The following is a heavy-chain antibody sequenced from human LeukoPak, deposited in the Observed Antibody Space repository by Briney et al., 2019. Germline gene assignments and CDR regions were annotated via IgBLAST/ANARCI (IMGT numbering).Heavy chain of an antibody. J-gene: IGHJ4*02. V-gene: IGHV3-53*05. CDR3: ATERGAYYYGSGSYYNDDY. Sequence: GGSLRLSCAASGFSVSSNYMSWVRQAPGKGLEWVSVIYSGGTTYYADSVKGRFTISRDNSKNTLYLQMNSLRAEDTAVYYCATERGAYYYGSGSYYNDDYWGQGALVTVSS. CDR2: IYSGGTT. D-gene: IGHD3-10*01. CDR1: GFSVSSNY.